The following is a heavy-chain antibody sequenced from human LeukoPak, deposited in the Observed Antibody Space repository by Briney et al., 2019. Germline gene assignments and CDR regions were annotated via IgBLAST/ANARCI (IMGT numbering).Heavy chain of an antibody. CDR1: GYTFTGYY. J-gene: IGHJ4*02. D-gene: IGHD5-12*01. CDR3: ASGVATIDFDY. Sequence: ASVKVSCKASGYTFTGYYMHWVRQAPGQGLEWMGWINPNSGGTNYAQNFQGRVTMTRDTSISTAYMELSRLRSDDTAVYFCASGVATIDFDYWGQGTLATVSS. V-gene: IGHV1-2*02. CDR2: INPNSGGT.